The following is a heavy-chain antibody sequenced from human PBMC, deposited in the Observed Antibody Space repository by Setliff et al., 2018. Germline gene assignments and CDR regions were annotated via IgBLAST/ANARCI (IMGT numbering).Heavy chain of an antibody. D-gene: IGHD3-22*01. CDR1: GYTFSDYY. Sequence: GASVKVSCKASGYTFSDYYMYWVRQAPGQGLEWMGWINPKSGGAHYAQKFRGRVTMSRETSISTDYMELSRLTSDDTAVYYCARGGIYNYVSSAYFDLWGQGFMVTVSS. CDR3: ARGGIYNYVSSAYFDL. J-gene: IGHJ3*01. CDR2: INPKSGGA. V-gene: IGHV1-2*02.